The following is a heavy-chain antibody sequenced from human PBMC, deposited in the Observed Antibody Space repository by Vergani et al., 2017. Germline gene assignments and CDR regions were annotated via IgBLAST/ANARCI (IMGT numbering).Heavy chain of an antibody. CDR1: GFTFSSFS. CDR3: ARGQPGGLSFVPFDY. D-gene: IGHD3-16*01. J-gene: IGHJ4*02. CDR2: ISSSSSFI. V-gene: IGHV3-21*01. Sequence: EVQLVESGGGLVRPGGSLRLSCAVSGFTFSSFSMNWVRQAPGKGLEWVAGISSSSSFIYYADSMKGRITVSRDSAKNSLFLHMNSLRAEDTAVYYCARGQPGGLSFVPFDYGGQGTLVTVSS.